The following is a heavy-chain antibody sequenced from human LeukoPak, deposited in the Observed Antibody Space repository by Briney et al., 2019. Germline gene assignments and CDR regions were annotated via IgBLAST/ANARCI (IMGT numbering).Heavy chain of an antibody. CDR1: GYTFTGYY. V-gene: IGHV1-2*04. J-gene: IGHJ3*02. D-gene: IGHD2-15*01. Sequence: ASVKVSCKASGYTFTGYYMHWVRQAPGQGLEWMGWINPNSGGTNYAQKFQGWVTMTRDTSISTAYMELRSLRSDDTAVYYCARDPCGGSSCHDAFDIWGQGTMVTVSS. CDR3: ARDPCGGSSCHDAFDI. CDR2: INPNSGGT.